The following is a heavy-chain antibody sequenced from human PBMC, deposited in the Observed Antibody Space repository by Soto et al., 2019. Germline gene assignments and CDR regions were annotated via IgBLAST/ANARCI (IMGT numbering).Heavy chain of an antibody. CDR2: IYYSGST. V-gene: IGHV4-39*01. CDR3: ASSFVVVTAPFDY. CDR1: GGSLNSSRYY. Sequence: QLQLQGAGPGIVKPSGALSLTCPCSGGSLNSSRYYLGWVRQPPGKGLGWIGSIYYSGSTYYNPSLKSRVTISVDTSKNQFSLKLSSVTAADTAVYYCASSFVVVTAPFDYWGQGTLVTVSS. D-gene: IGHD2-21*02. J-gene: IGHJ4*02.